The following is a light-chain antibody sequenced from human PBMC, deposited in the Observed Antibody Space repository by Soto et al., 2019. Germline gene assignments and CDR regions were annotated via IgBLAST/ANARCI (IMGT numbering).Light chain of an antibody. CDR3: QQRSNWPLT. CDR2: DAS. Sequence: EIVLTQSPATLSLSPGERATLSYRASQSVSRYLAWYQQKPGQAPRFLIYDASNRATGIPARFSGSGSGTDFTLTISSLEPEDFAVYYCQQRSNWPLTFGGGTKVEIK. CDR1: QSVSRY. J-gene: IGKJ4*01. V-gene: IGKV3-11*01.